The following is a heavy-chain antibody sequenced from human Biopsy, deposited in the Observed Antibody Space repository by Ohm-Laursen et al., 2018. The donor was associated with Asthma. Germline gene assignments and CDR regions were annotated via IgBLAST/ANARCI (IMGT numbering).Heavy chain of an antibody. Sequence: SLRLSCAASGFTFSSFGIHWVRQAPGKGLEWVAGLTFDATNKYYADSVKGRFSVSRDNSRNTLYLLINSLRAEDTAVYYCARRGYDSEGYDWYFGMDVWGQGTTVTVSS. D-gene: IGHD3-22*01. CDR2: LTFDATNK. J-gene: IGHJ6*02. V-gene: IGHV3-30*03. CDR3: ARRGYDSEGYDWYFGMDV. CDR1: GFTFSSFG.